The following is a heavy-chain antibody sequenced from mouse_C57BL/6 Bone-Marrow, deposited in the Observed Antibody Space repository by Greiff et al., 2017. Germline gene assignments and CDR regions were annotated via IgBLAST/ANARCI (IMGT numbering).Heavy chain of an antibody. Sequence: QVQLQQPGAELVKPGASVKLSCKASCYTFTSYWMQWVKQRPGQGLEWIGEIDPSDSYTNYNQKFKGKATLTVDTSSSTAYMQLSSLTSEDSAVYYCAFYYGSSWFAYWGQGTLVTVSA. CDR1: CYTFTSYW. D-gene: IGHD1-1*01. J-gene: IGHJ3*01. CDR2: IDPSDSYT. CDR3: AFYYGSSWFAY. V-gene: IGHV1-50*01.